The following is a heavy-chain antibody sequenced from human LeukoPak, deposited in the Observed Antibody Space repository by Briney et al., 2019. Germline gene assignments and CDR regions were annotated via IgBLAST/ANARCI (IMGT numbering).Heavy chain of an antibody. V-gene: IGHV3-74*01. CDR2: INTDGSST. D-gene: IGHD6-13*01. CDR3: ARSEGYSSPYFDY. Sequence: GGSLRLSCAASGFTFSSYWMHWVRQAPGKGLVWVSRINTDGSSTSYADSVKGRFTISRDNAKNTLYLQMNSLRAEDTAVYYCARSEGYSSPYFDYWGQGTLVTVSS. CDR1: GFTFSSYW. J-gene: IGHJ4*02.